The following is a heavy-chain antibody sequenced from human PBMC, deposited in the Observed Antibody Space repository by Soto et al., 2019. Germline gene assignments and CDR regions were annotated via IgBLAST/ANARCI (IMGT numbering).Heavy chain of an antibody. CDR1: GGSIRSSSYS. Sequence: SETLSLTCTVSGGSIRSSSYSWGWIRQTPGKGLEWIGNVYYGGGTYYNPSLQSRVTISVDMSKSQFSLKLSSVTAADTAVYYCARQTSYYDILTGYYRPDWLDPWGQGTLVTVSS. V-gene: IGHV4-39*01. CDR3: ARQTSYYDILTGYYRPDWLDP. J-gene: IGHJ5*02. CDR2: VYYGGGT. D-gene: IGHD3-9*01.